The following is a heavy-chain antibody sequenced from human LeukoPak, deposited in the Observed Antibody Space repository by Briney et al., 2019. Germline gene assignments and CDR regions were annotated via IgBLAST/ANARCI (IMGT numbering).Heavy chain of an antibody. CDR2: INWNGGST. D-gene: IGHD3-3*01. CDR1: GFTFDDYG. J-gene: IGHJ4*02. Sequence: GGSLRLSCAASGFTFDDYGMSWVRQAPGKGLEWVSCINWNGGSTGYADSVKGRFTISRDNAKNSLYLQMNSLRAEDTALYYCARDLGQFLEWLSKPSYFDYWGQGTLVTVSS. CDR3: ARDLGQFLEWLSKPSYFDY. V-gene: IGHV3-20*04.